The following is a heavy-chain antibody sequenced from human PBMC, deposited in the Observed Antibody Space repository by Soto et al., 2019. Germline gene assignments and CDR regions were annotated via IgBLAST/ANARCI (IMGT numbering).Heavy chain of an antibody. D-gene: IGHD3-3*01. CDR2: IYWDDDK. CDR1: GFSLSTSGVG. V-gene: IGHV2-5*02. CDR3: ARSSTGFLEWLQTYYFDY. J-gene: IGHJ4*02. Sequence: ITLKESGPTLVKPTQTLTLTCTFSGFSLSTSGVGVGWIRQPPGKALEWLALIYWDDDKRYSPSLKSRLTITKDTSKNQVVLTMTNMDPVDTATYYCARSSTGFLEWLQTYYFDYWGQGTLVTVSS.